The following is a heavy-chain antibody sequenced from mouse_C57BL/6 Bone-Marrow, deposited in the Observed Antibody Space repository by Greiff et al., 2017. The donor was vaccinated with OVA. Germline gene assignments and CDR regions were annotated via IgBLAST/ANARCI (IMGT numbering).Heavy chain of an antibody. J-gene: IGHJ3*01. D-gene: IGHD2-14*01. V-gene: IGHV5-4*01. CDR3: ARVYRPAY. Sequence: EVQRVESGGGLVKPGGSLKLSCAASGFTFSSYAMSWVRQTPEKRLEWVATISDGGRYTYSPDNGKGRFTISRENAKNNLYLQMSHLKAEDTAMDYCARVYRPAYWGQGTLVTVSA. CDR2: ISDGGRYT. CDR1: GFTFSSYA.